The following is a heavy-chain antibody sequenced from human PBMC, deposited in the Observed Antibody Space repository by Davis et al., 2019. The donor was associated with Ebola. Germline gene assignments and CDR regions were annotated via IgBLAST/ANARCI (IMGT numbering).Heavy chain of an antibody. Sequence: MPSETLSLTCSVSGGSVGSDYWSWIRQPPGKGLEWIGYIYYSGSTNYNPSLKSRVTISVDTSKNQFSLKLSSVTAADTAVYYCARDSQGTHDAFDIWGQGTMVTVSS. V-gene: IGHV4-59*02. CDR2: IYYSGST. D-gene: IGHD1-7*01. CDR3: ARDSQGTHDAFDI. CDR1: GGSVGSDY. J-gene: IGHJ3*02.